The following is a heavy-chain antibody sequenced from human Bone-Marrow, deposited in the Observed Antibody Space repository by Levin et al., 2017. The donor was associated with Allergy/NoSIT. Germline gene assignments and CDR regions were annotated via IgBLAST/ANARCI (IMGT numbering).Heavy chain of an antibody. CDR3: ARAAGAAGRGGMDV. CDR2: ISTRSTYI. Sequence: GGSLRLSCATSGFPFSTYGMAWVRQAPGEGLEWVASISTRSTYIHYADSVKGRFTISRDNANNSLSLQMNRLRREDTAVYYCARAAGAAGRGGMDVWGQGTTVTVSS. V-gene: IGHV3-21*01. CDR1: GFPFSTYG. J-gene: IGHJ6*02. D-gene: IGHD6-13*01.